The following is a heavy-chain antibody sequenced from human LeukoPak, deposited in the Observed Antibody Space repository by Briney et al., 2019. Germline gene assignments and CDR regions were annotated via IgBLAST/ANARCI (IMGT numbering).Heavy chain of an antibody. J-gene: IGHJ5*02. D-gene: IGHD4-17*01. CDR1: GFDFGDYW. CDR2: INQDGSQK. V-gene: IGHV3-7*01. CDR3: ARDFQSYGDYYSNS. Sequence: PGGSLRLSCAASGFDFGDYWMSWVRQAPGEGLEWVANINQDGSQKYYVDSVKGRFTISRDNAKNSLSLQMNSLRADDTAVYYCARDFQSYGDYYSNSWGQGTLVTVSS.